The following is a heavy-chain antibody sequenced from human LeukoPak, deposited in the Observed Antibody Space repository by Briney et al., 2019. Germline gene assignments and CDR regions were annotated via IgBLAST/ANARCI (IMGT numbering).Heavy chain of an antibody. CDR1: GYTFTGYY. CDR2: INPNSGGT. J-gene: IGHJ5*02. D-gene: IGHD3-10*01. V-gene: IGHV1-2*04. Sequence: ASVTVSCKASGYTFTGYYMHWVRQAPGQGLEWMGWINPNSGGTNYAQKFQGWVTMTRDTSISTACMELSRLRSDDTAVYYCARDFGKGYYGSGYNWFDPWGQGTLVTVSS. CDR3: ARDFGKGYYGSGYNWFDP.